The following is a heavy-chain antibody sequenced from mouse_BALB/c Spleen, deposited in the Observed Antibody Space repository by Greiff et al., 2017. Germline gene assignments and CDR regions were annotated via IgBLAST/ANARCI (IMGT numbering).Heavy chain of an antibody. J-gene: IGHJ2*01. CDR3: ARIYYYGSLYYFDY. V-gene: IGHV5-15*02. CDR2: ISNLAYSI. CDR1: GFTFSDYG. Sequence: EVMLVESGGGLVQPGGSRKLSCAASGFTFSDYGMAWVRQAPGKGPEWVAFISNLAYSIYYADTVTGRFTISRENAKNTLYLEMSSLRSEDTAMYYCARIYYYGSLYYFDYWGQGTTLTVSS. D-gene: IGHD1-1*01.